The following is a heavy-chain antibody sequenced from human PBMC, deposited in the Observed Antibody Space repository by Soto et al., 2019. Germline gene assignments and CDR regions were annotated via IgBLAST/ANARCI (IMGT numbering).Heavy chain of an antibody. CDR1: GYTFTTYD. CDR2: MNPDSGTT. D-gene: IGHD7-27*01. J-gene: IGHJ4*02. CDR3: TRNRRETGDVDV. Sequence: QVQLVQSGAEVRKPGASVKVSCKASGYTFTTYDINWLPQARGQGLEWMGWMNPDSGTTGYAQTFQGRVTLTRDTSMNTAYMELSRLTYEDTAVYYCTRNRRETGDVDVWGQGTLVTVSS. V-gene: IGHV1-8*01.